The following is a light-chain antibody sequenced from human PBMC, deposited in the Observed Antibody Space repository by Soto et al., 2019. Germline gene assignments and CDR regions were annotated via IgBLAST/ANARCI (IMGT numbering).Light chain of an antibody. CDR2: DTS. Sequence: EIVVTQSPATLSVSPGERVTVSCRASQSVSSSLAWYQQRPGQAPRLLIYDTSTRATGIPDRFSGSGSGTDFTLTITRLEPEDFAVYYCQQYVTSSPRTFGQGTKVDIK. CDR3: QQYVTSSPRT. V-gene: IGKV3-20*01. J-gene: IGKJ1*01. CDR1: QSVSSS.